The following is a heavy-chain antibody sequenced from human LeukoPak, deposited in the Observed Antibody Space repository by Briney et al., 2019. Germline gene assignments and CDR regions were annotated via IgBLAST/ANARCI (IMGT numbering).Heavy chain of an antibody. CDR2: ISSSGSTI. Sequence: GGSLRLSCAASGFTFSSYEMNWVRHAPGKGLEWVSYISSSGSTIYYADSVKGRFTISRDNAKSSLYLQMNSLRAEDTAVYYCARDLGHDYGDYRWGQGTLVTVSS. J-gene: IGHJ4*02. CDR3: ARDLGHDYGDYR. CDR1: GFTFSSYE. V-gene: IGHV3-48*03. D-gene: IGHD4-17*01.